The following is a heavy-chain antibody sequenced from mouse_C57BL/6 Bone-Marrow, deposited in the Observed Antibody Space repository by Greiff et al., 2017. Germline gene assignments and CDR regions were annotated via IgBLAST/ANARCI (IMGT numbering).Heavy chain of an antibody. D-gene: IGHD2-3*01. CDR3: ASQDDGYYDYFGD. V-gene: IGHV1-4*01. CDR1: GYTFTSYS. CDR2: INPGSGYT. Sequence: QVQLQQPGAELVRPGASVKMSCKASGYTFTSYSMHWVKQRPGQGLEWIGYINPGSGYTKYNQKFKDKATLTADKSSSTAYMQLSSLTSEDSAVYYCASQDDGYYDYFGDWGQSTTLTVAS. J-gene: IGHJ2*01.